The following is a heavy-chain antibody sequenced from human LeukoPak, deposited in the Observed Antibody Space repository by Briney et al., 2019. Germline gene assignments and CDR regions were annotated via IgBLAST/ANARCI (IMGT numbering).Heavy chain of an antibody. CDR1: GGSISSGGYY. CDR3: ARGSKQRFDP. CDR2: IYYSGST. J-gene: IGHJ5*02. D-gene: IGHD2/OR15-2a*01. V-gene: IGHV4-31*03. Sequence: SETPSLTCTVSGGSISSGGYYWSWIRQHPGKGLEWIGYIYYSGSTYYNPSLKSRVTISVDTSKNQFSLKLSSVTAADAAVYYCARGSKQRFDPWGQGTLVTVSS.